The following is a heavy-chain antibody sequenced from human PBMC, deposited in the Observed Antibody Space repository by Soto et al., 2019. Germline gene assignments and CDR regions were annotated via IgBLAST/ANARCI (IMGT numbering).Heavy chain of an antibody. CDR2: INPNSGGT. CDR3: ARGSPIQLWPDHLFYFYGMDV. Sequence: QVQLVQSGAEVKKPGASVKVSCKASGYTFTGYYMHWVRQAPGQGLEWMGWINPNSGGTNYAQKFQGRVTMTRDTSISTAYMELSRLRSDDTAVYYCARGSPIQLWPDHLFYFYGMDVWGQGTTVTVSS. V-gene: IGHV1-2*02. D-gene: IGHD5-18*01. CDR1: GYTFTGYY. J-gene: IGHJ6*02.